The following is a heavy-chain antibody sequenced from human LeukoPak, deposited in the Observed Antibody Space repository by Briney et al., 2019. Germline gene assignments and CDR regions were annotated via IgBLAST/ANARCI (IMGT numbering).Heavy chain of an antibody. CDR3: VKGRLFGDYIFDF. Sequence: GGSLRLPCAGSGFTFSDYGMSWVRQAPGKGLEWVSTIAGSGGNTNYADSVKGRFTTSRDNSKSTLSLTMNSLRADDTAVYYCVKGRLFGDYIFDFWGQGTLVTVSS. V-gene: IGHV3-23*01. D-gene: IGHD4-17*01. CDR2: IAGSGGNT. J-gene: IGHJ4*02. CDR1: GFTFSDYG.